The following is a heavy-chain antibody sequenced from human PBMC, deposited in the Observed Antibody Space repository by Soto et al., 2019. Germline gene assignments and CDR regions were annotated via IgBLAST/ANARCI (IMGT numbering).Heavy chain of an antibody. CDR3: PGEGGVGGVIEY. CDR1: GGSISSGGYS. D-gene: IGHD2-15*01. CDR2: IYHSGST. J-gene: IGHJ4*02. V-gene: IGHV4-30-2*01. Sequence: QLQLQESGSGLVKPPQTLSLTCAVSGGSISSGGYSWSWIRKPPGKGLEWIGNIYHSGSTNYNPSPKRRVPLSVARPKNQFSQNRGSVTPADRAVYYWPGEGGVGGVIEYWGQGTLVTVSS.